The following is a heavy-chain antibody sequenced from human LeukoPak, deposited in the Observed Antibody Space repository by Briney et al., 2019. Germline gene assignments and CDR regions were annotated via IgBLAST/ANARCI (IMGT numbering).Heavy chain of an antibody. D-gene: IGHD1-26*01. J-gene: IGHJ4*02. Sequence: GGSLRLSCAASGFSFSSHSMNWVRQAPGKGLEWVSYISSSSSMIYYTDSVKGRFTISRDNAKNSLYLQMNSLRAEDTAVYYCARDKIVGATHFDYWGQGTLVTVSS. V-gene: IGHV3-48*01. CDR1: GFSFSSHS. CDR2: ISSSSSMI. CDR3: ARDKIVGATHFDY.